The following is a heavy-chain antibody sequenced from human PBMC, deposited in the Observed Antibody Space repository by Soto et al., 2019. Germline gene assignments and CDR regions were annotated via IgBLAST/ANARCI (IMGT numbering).Heavy chain of an antibody. CDR3: ARWNGFGDS. CDR1: GFSLGPYG. Sequence: QLLQSGGGLVQPGGSLRLSCAVSGFSLGPYGVTWVRQTPEKGLEWVTGFSGGSGAIFYADSVSGRFTISRDSSTAYLQMNNLRPEDTAVYFCARWNGFGDSWGQGSLVTVSS. D-gene: IGHD1-1*01. CDR2: FSGGSGAI. J-gene: IGHJ4*02. V-gene: IGHV3-23*01.